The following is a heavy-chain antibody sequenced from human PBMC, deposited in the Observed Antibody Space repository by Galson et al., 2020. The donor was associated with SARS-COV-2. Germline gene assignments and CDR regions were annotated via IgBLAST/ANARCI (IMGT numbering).Heavy chain of an antibody. J-gene: IGHJ4*02. Sequence: ASETLSLTCTVSGGSIRSYYWSWIRQPPGKGLEWIGYIYYSGGTNYNPPLKSRVTISVDTSKNQFSLKLSSVTAADTAVYYCARHARDEILTGHHISLPAFDYWGQGTLVTVSS. CDR1: GGSIRSYY. D-gene: IGHD3-9*01. CDR2: IYYSGGT. CDR3: ARHARDEILTGHHISLPAFDY. V-gene: IGHV4-59*08.